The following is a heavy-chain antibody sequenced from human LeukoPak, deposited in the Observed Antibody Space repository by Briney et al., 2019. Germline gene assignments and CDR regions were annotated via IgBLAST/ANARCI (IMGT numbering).Heavy chain of an antibody. V-gene: IGHV4-38-2*02. CDR2: IYHSGST. CDR3: ARGSDYYYYYYMDV. Sequence: PSETLSLTCTVSGYSISSGYYWGWIRQPPGKGLEWIGSIYHSGSTYYNPSLKSRVTISVDTSKNQFSLKLSSVTAVDTAVYYCARGSDYYYYYYMDVWGKGTTVTVSS. D-gene: IGHD1-26*01. CDR1: GYSISSGYY. J-gene: IGHJ6*03.